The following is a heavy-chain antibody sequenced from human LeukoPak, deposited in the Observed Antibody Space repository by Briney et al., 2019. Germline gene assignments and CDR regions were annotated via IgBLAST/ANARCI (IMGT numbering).Heavy chain of an antibody. V-gene: IGHV1-8*02. J-gene: IGHJ4*02. CDR3: ARDGDRLLRSFDY. CDR1: GYTFTSYG. D-gene: IGHD3-3*01. Sequence: EASVKVSCKASGYTFTSYGISWVRQATGQGLEWMGWMNPNSGNTGYAQKFQGRVTMTRNTSISTAYMELSSLRSEDTAVYYCARDGDRLLRSFDYWGQGTLVTVSS. CDR2: MNPNSGNT.